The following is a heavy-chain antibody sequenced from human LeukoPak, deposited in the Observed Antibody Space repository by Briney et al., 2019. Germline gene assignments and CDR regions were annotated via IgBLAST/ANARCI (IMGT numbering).Heavy chain of an antibody. CDR3: AREARGRARLFDF. D-gene: IGHD6-6*01. CDR1: GDSISSYY. Sequence: SETLSLTCTVSGDSISSYYWSWIRQPPGKGLEWIGYIYYIGSTNYNPSLKSRVTMSVDTSKNQFSLKLTSVTAADTAVYYCAREARGRARLFDFWGQGTLVTVPS. V-gene: IGHV4-59*01. J-gene: IGHJ4*02. CDR2: IYYIGST.